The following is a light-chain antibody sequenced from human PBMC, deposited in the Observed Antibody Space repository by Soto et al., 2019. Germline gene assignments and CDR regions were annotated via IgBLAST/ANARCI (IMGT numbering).Light chain of an antibody. CDR2: GAS. V-gene: IGKV1-12*01. Sequence: DIHMTQSPSYLSASVGDRVTITCRANQDIKDWLAWYQQKPGKAPKLLIYGASSLQSGVPPRFSGSGSETNFTLTISSLQPEDFAAYYCQQIDSFPYSFGQGTNLDIK. J-gene: IGKJ2*03. CDR3: QQIDSFPYS. CDR1: QDIKDW.